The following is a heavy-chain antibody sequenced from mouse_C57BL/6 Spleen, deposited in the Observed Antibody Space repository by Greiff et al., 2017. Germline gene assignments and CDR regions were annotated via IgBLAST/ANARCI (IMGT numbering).Heavy chain of an antibody. Sequence: VKLQQSGAELVRPGASVTLSCKASGYTFTDYEMHWVKQTPVHGLDWIGAIDPETGGTAYTQKFKGKAILTADKSSSTAYMELRSLTSEDSAVYYCFYCGSTAYWGQGTLVTVSA. CDR1: GYTFTDYE. D-gene: IGHD1-1*01. J-gene: IGHJ3*01. CDR2: IDPETGGT. CDR3: FYCGSTAY. V-gene: IGHV1-15*01.